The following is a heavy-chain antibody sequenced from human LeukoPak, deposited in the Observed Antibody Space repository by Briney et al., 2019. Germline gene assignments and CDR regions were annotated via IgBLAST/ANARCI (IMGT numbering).Heavy chain of an antibody. D-gene: IGHD1-26*01. CDR2: ISYDGSNK. V-gene: IGHV3-30-3*01. CDR1: GGTFSSYA. CDR3: AREVSYSAFDI. J-gene: IGHJ3*02. Sequence: SCKASGGTFSSYAMHWVRQAPGKGLEWVAVISYDGSNKYYADSVKGRFTISRDNSKNTLYLQMNSLRAEDTAVYYCAREVSYSAFDIWGQGTMVTVSS.